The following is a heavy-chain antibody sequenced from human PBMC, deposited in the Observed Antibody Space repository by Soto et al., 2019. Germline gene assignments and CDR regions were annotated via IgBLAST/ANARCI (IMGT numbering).Heavy chain of an antibody. D-gene: IGHD3-9*01. J-gene: IGHJ6*02. Sequence: GGSLRLSCAASGFTFDDYAMHWVRQAPGKGLEWVSLISWDGDSTYYAYSVKGRFIIARDNSKNSLYLQMNSMRAEDTALYYCAKAGGRDILTGYPYYYYGMDVWGQGTTVTVSS. CDR3: AKAGGRDILTGYPYYYYGMDV. V-gene: IGHV3-43D*03. CDR1: GFTFDDYA. CDR2: ISWDGDST.